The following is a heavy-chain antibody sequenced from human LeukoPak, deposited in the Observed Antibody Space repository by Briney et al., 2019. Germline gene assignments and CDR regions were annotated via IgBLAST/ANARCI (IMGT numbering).Heavy chain of an antibody. D-gene: IGHD3-22*01. CDR2: IWYDGSNK. V-gene: IGHV3-33*01. J-gene: IGHJ4*02. Sequence: GGSLRLSCAASGFTFSSYGIHWVRQAPGKGLEWVAVIWYDGSNKYYADSVRGRFTISRDNSKNTLYLQMNSLRAEDTAVYYCARDLTYDSSGYWGQGTLVTVSS. CDR3: ARDLTYDSSGY. CDR1: GFTFSSYG.